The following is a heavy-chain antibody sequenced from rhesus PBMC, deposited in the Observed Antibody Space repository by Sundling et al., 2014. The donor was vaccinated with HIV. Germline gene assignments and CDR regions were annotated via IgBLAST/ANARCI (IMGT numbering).Heavy chain of an antibody. D-gene: IGHD3-22*01. CDR3: AREEAWSDYFGYYGLDS. V-gene: IGHV3-54*02. J-gene: IGHJ6*01. Sequence: EVQLVESGGDLVQPGGSLRLSCAASGFTFSSFGIHWVRQAPGKGLDWVAGIWYDGSKKYYADSVKDRFTISRDNSKNMLYLQMNNLKLEDTAVYYCAREEAWSDYFGYYGLDSWGQGVVVTVSS. CDR2: IWYDGSKK. CDR1: GFTFSSFG.